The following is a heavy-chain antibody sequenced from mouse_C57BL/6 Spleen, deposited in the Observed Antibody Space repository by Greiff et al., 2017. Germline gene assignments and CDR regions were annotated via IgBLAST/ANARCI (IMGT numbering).Heavy chain of an antibody. J-gene: IGHJ3*01. D-gene: IGHD4-1*01. CDR2: ISDGGSYT. V-gene: IGHV5-4*03. CDR1: GFTFSSYA. Sequence: EVKLVESGGGLVKPGGSLKLSCAASGFTFSSYAMSWVRQTPETRLEWVATISDGGSYTYYPDNVKGRFTISRDNAKNTLYLQMSHLKSEDTAMYYCARPSNLTLFAYWGQGTLVTVSA. CDR3: ARPSNLTLFAY.